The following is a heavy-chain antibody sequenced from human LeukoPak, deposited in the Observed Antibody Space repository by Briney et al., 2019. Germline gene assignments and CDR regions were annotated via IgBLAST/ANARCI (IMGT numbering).Heavy chain of an antibody. J-gene: IGHJ5*02. CDR2: IIPIFGTA. Sequence: ASVKVSCKASAGTFSSYAISWVRQPPGQGLEWMGGIIPIFGTANYAQKFQGRVTITADESTSTAYMELSSLRSEDTAVYYCARAGEMTTGPARPLNWFDPWGQGTLVTVSS. V-gene: IGHV1-69*13. CDR3: ARAGEMTTGPARPLNWFDP. CDR1: AGTFSSYA. D-gene: IGHD5-24*01.